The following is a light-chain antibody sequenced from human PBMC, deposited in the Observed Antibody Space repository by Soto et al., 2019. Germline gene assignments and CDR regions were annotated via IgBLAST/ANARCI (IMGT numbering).Light chain of an antibody. CDR3: QQRSNWPPIT. J-gene: IGKJ5*01. CDR2: DAS. CDR1: QSVSSSY. V-gene: IGKV3-11*01. Sequence: EIMLTQSPGTLSLNTGEGATLSCRAIQSVSSSYLAWYQQKPGQAPRLLIYDASNRATGIPARFSGSGSGTDFTLTISSLEPEDFAVYYCQQRSNWPPITFGQGTRLEIK.